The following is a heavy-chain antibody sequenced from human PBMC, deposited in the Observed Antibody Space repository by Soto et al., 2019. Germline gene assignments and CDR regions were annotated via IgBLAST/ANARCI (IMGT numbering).Heavy chain of an antibody. CDR3: ETCTIHPSAHHGMDA. Sequence: ASVKVSCKTSGYTFTDYYMYWVRQAPGQGLEWMGWINPNTGATNYAQKFQGRVTMTRDTSISTAYMDLSRLKSDDTAVYYCETCTIHPSAHHGMDACGQGPTVTVYS. J-gene: IGHJ6*02. CDR2: INPNTGAT. CDR1: GYTFTDYY. V-gene: IGHV1-2*02. D-gene: IGHD3-3*01.